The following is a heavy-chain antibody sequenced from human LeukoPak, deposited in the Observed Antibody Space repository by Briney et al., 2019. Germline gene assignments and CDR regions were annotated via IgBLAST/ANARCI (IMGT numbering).Heavy chain of an antibody. V-gene: IGHV5-51*01. Sequence: PGESLQISCKASGSIFTTYWIGWVRQVPGKGLEWVGIIYPADSTAKYSPSFQGQVTISVDKSISTAYLQWSRLEASDTAVFYCARHPKSGYTGYDSDYWGQGTLVTVSS. J-gene: IGHJ4*02. CDR3: ARHPKSGYTGYDSDY. D-gene: IGHD5-12*01. CDR1: GSIFTTYW. CDR2: IYPADSTA.